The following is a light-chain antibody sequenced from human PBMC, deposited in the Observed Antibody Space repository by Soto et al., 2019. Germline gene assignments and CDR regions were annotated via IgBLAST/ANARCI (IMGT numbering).Light chain of an antibody. Sequence: DIVMTQSPLSLPVTPGEPAAISCSSSHSLLHSNGYNYLGWYQQKPGQPPKLLIYWASTRESGVPDRFSGSGSGTDFTLTISSLQAEDVAVYYCQQYYSTPITFGQGTRLEI. CDR1: HSLLHSNGYNY. J-gene: IGKJ5*01. V-gene: IGKV4-1*01. CDR2: WAS. CDR3: QQYYSTPIT.